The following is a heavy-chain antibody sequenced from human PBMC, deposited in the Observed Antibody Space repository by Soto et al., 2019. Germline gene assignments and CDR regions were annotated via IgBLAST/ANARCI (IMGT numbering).Heavy chain of an antibody. Sequence: PGGSLRLSCAASGFTFSSYGMHWVRQAPGKGLEWVAVISYDGSNKYYADSVKGRFTISRDNSKNTLYLQMNSLRAEDTAVYYCAKVSAGTDYYYYMDVWGKGTTVTV. V-gene: IGHV3-30*18. J-gene: IGHJ6*03. D-gene: IGHD6-19*01. CDR3: AKVSAGTDYYYYMDV. CDR1: GFTFSSYG. CDR2: ISYDGSNK.